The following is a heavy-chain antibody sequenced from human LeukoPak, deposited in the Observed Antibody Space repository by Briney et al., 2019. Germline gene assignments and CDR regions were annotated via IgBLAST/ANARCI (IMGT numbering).Heavy chain of an antibody. V-gene: IGHV1-2*02. CDR2: INPNSGGT. D-gene: IGHD2-15*01. J-gene: IGHJ4*02. CDR3: ARQTCGGGSCFFDY. CDR1: GYTFTGYY. Sequence: ASVKVSCKASGYTFTGYYMHWVRQAPGQGLEWMGWINPNSGGTNYAQKFQGRVTMTRDTSISTDYMELSRLRSDDTAVYYCARQTCGGGSCFFDYWGQGTLVTVSS.